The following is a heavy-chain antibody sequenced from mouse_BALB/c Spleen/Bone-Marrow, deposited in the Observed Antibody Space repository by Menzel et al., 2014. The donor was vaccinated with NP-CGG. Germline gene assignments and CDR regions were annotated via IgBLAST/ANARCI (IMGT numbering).Heavy chain of an antibody. D-gene: IGHD1-1*01. Sequence: VQLHQSGSALVPPGASFTLSCTASGFDLNATYMPWVKQRPEQCLALLGRLAPANGNTTYDPKFQGKATITADTSSNTAYLQLSSLTSEDTAVYYCAKYYYGNSLFAYWGQGTLVTV. J-gene: IGHJ3*01. CDR1: GFDLNATY. CDR2: LAPANGNT. V-gene: IGHV14-3*02. CDR3: AKYYYGNSLFAY.